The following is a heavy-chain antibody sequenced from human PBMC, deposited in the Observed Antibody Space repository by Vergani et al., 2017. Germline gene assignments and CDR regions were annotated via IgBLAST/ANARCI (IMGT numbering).Heavy chain of an antibody. CDR1: GFTVSSNY. CDR3: ARDRLWSGSTYYYYGMDV. J-gene: IGHJ6*02. D-gene: IGHD3-3*01. Sequence: EVQLVESGGGLIQPGGSLRLSCAASGFTVSSNYMSWVRQAPGKGLEWVSVIYSGGYTYYADSVKGRFTISRDNSKNTLYLQMNSLRAEDTAVYYCARDRLWSGSTYYYYGMDVWGQGTTVTVSS. CDR2: IYSGGYT. V-gene: IGHV3-53*01.